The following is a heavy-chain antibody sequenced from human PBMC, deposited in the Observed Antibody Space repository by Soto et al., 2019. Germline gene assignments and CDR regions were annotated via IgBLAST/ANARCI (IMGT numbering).Heavy chain of an antibody. V-gene: IGHV4-59*01. D-gene: IGHD1-7*01. J-gene: IGHJ6*02. CDR2: IYYSGST. CDR3: ARERGEGTGTYYYHGMDV. Sequence: PSETLSLTCTVSGGSISSYYWSWIRQPPGKGLEWIGYIYYSGSTNYNPSLKSRVTISVDTSKNQFSLKLSSVTAADTAVYYCARERGEGTGTYYYHGMDVWGQGTTVTVSS. CDR1: GGSISSYY.